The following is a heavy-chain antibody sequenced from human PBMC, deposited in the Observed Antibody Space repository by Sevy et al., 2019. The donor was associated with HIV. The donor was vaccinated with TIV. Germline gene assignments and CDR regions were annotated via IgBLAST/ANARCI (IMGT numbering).Heavy chain of an antibody. CDR1: GFSFSDYD. V-gene: IGHV3-13*01. J-gene: IGHJ2*01. CDR2: VGTVGDT. D-gene: IGHD2-15*01. CDR3: ARGSPSESQIILGSSNADNWYFDL. Sequence: GGCLRLSCAASGFSFSDYDMHWVRQSIGKGKSVEWVASVGTVGDTYYSASVKGRFTISEYNATNSLFLQMNSQRLGDTVTFYCARGSPSESQIILGSSNADNWYFDLWGRGTLVTVSS.